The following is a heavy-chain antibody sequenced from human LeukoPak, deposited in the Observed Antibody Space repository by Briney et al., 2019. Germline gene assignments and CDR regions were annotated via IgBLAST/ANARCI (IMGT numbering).Heavy chain of an antibody. CDR1: GYTFTGYY. D-gene: IGHD3-22*01. CDR3: ARVGRLYYDSSGKPVYYFDY. CDR2: INTNTGNP. J-gene: IGHJ4*02. V-gene: IGHV7-4-1*02. Sequence: ASVKVSCKSSGYTFTGYYMHWVRQAPGQGLEWMGWINTNTGNPTYAQGFTGRFVFSLDTSVSTAYLQISSLKAEDTAVYYCARVGRLYYDSSGKPVYYFDYWGQGTLVTVSS.